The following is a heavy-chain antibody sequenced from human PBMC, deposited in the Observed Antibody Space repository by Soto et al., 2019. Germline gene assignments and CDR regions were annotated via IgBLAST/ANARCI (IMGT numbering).Heavy chain of an antibody. Sequence: GASVKVSCKASGYTFTSYYMHWVRQAPGQGLEWMGIINPSGGSTSYAQKFQGRVTMTRDTSTSTVYMELSSLRSEDTAVYYCARDGPRKYYYDTRDNYFDYWGQGTLVTVSS. V-gene: IGHV1-46*01. CDR1: GYTFTSYY. D-gene: IGHD3-22*01. CDR2: INPSGGST. J-gene: IGHJ4*02. CDR3: ARDGPRKYYYDTRDNYFDY.